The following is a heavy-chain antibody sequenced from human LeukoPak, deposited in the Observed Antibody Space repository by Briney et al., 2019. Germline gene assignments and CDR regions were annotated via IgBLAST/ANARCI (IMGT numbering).Heavy chain of an antibody. CDR1: GYTFTSYD. CDR3: TRGNFEVATLDY. CDR2: MNPNSGNT. D-gene: IGHD5-12*01. Sequence: AASVKVSCKPSGYTFTSYDVNWVRQVTGQGLEWLGWMNPNSGNTGYAQNFQGRVTMTRDTSINTAYMELNSLTSEDTAIYYCTRGNFEVATLDYWGQGTLVTVSS. V-gene: IGHV1-8*01. J-gene: IGHJ4*02.